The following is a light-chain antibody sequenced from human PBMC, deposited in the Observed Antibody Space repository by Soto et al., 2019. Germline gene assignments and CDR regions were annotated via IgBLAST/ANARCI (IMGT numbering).Light chain of an antibody. V-gene: IGKV3-15*01. CDR3: QQYNNWPET. Sequence: EIVMTQSPATLSVSPGERATLSCRASQSVSSNFAWYQQSAGQAPRLLICGASTRATGIPARFSGSGSGTEFTLTIRSLQSEDFAVYYCQQYNNWPETFGQGTKVDIK. CDR2: GAS. CDR1: QSVSSN. J-gene: IGKJ1*01.